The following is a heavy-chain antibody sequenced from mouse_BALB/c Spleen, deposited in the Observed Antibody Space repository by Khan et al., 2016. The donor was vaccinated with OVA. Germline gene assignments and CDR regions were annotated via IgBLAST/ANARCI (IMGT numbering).Heavy chain of an antibody. CDR1: GFTFSNYA. CDR3: ARDYWVAY. J-gene: IGHJ3*01. V-gene: IGHV5-6-5*01. CDR2: ISSGDST. Sequence: EVQLQESGGGLVKPGGSLKLSCAASGFTFSNYAMSWVRQSPEKRLEWVASISSGDSTYYPDSVKGRFTISRDNARNILYLQMSSRRSEDTAMYYCARDYWVAYWGQGTLVTVSA.